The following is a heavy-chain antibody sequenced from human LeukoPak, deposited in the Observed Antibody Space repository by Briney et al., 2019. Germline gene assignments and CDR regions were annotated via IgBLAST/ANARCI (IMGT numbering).Heavy chain of an antibody. D-gene: IGHD3-22*01. J-gene: IGHJ5*02. CDR3: ARDYYYDSSDYYSKWYNWFDP. CDR2: INSDGSST. Sequence: PGGSLRLSCAASGFTFSSYWMHWVRQAPGKGLVWVSRINSDGSSTSYADSVKGRFTISRDNAKNTLYLQMNSLRAEDTAVYYCARDYYYDSSDYYSKWYNWFDPWGQGTLVTVSS. V-gene: IGHV3-74*01. CDR1: GFTFSSYW.